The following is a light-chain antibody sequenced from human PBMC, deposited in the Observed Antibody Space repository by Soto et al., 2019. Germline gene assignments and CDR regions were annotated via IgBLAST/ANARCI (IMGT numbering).Light chain of an antibody. CDR3: FSYTRSGTYV. CDR1: SSDVGNYKY. V-gene: IGLV2-14*01. J-gene: IGLJ1*01. CDR2: EVS. Sequence: QSVLIQPASVSGSPGQSITISCTGTSSDVGNYKYVSWYQQHPGKAPKLMIYEVSTRPSGVSNRFSGSKSGNTASLTISGLQAEGETDYYCFSYTRSGTYVFGTGTKVTVL.